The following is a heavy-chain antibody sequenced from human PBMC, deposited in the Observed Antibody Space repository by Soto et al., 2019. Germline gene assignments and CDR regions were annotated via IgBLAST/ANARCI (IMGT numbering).Heavy chain of an antibody. CDR3: AKDQSGYYGSSWGVDY. CDR1: GFTFSSYA. V-gene: IGHV3-23*01. D-gene: IGHD3-22*01. CDR2: ISGSGGST. Sequence: EVQLLESGGGLVQPGGSLRLFCAASGFTFSSYAMSWVRQAPGKGLEWVSAISGSGGSTYYADSVKGRFTISRDNSKNTLYLQMNSLRAEDTAVYYCAKDQSGYYGSSWGVDYWGQGTLVTVSS. J-gene: IGHJ4*02.